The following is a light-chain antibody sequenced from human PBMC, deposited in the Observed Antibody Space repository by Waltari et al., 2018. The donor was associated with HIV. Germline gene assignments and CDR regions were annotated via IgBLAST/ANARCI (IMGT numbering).Light chain of an antibody. CDR3: QQYNSDLYT. V-gene: IGKV1-5*03. J-gene: IGKJ2*01. CDR1: QNVVSW. CDR2: KAS. Sequence: IQLTQSPSILPASVVDRVTITCRASQNVVSWLAWYQQRPGRAPKLLIYKASTLECGVPARFSGSGSGTDFTLTINSLHPDDFATYYCQQYNSDLYTFGQGTRLDLK.